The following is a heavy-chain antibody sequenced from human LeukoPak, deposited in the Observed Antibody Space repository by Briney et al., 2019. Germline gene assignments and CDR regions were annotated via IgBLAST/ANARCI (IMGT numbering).Heavy chain of an antibody. CDR2: INPKSGDT. CDR3: ARGPNTGAFDA. D-gene: IGHD7-27*01. V-gene: IGHV1-2*02. CDR1: GYTFNDYY. J-gene: IGHJ4*02. Sequence: GASVKVSCKASGYTFNDYYMHWWRQAPGQRLEWLGWINPKSGDTNFAQNFQGRVTMTRDTSISTAYMELSSLTSDDRAVYYCARGPNTGAFDAWGQGTLVTVSS.